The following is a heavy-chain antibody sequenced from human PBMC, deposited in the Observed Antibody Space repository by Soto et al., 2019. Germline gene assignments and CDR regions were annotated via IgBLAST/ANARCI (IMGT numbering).Heavy chain of an antibody. CDR2: ISRDGGTK. Sequence: ESGGGVVQPGRSLRLSCAVSGFTVSTYGMHWVRQAPGKGLEWVAVISRDGGTKYYADSVKGRFTISRDNSRNTLFLEMNSLRGDDMAVYYCTGEVASGYWGQGNLVTVSS. J-gene: IGHJ4*02. D-gene: IGHD2-8*02. CDR3: TGEVASGY. CDR1: GFTVSTYG. V-gene: IGHV3-30*03.